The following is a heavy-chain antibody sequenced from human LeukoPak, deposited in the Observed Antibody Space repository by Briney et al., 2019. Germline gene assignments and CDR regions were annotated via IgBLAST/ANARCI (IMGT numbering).Heavy chain of an antibody. D-gene: IGHD3-10*01. V-gene: IGHV3-30*02. CDR3: AKDKLWFGELLPFDY. J-gene: IGHJ4*02. CDR1: GFTFSRYN. Sequence: GGSLRLSCAASGFTFSRYNMHWVRQAPGKGLEWVAFIRYDGSNKYYADSVKGRFTISRDNSKNTLYLQMNSLRAEDTAVYYCAKDKLWFGELLPFDYWGQGTLVTVSS. CDR2: IRYDGSNK.